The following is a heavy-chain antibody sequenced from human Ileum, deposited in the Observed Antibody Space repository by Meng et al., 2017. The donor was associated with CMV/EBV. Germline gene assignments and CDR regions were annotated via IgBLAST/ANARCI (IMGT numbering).Heavy chain of an antibody. Sequence: SGFTFSSYDMSWVRQAPGKGLEWVSAISGSGGSTYYADSVKGRFTISRDNSKNTLYLQMNSLRAEDTAVYYCTGYCSSTSCYITGYWGQGTLVTVSS. D-gene: IGHD2-2*02. V-gene: IGHV3-23*01. J-gene: IGHJ4*02. CDR2: ISGSGGST. CDR3: TGYCSSTSCYITGY. CDR1: GFTFSSYD.